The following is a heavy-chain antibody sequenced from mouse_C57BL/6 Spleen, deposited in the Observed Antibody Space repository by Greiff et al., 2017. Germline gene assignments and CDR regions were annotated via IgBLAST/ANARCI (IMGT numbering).Heavy chain of an antibody. CDR2: IYPGDGDT. CDR3: ARYYVDY. J-gene: IGHJ2*01. CDR1: GYAFSSSW. Sequence: QVQLKESGPELVKPGASVKISCKASGYAFSSSWMNWVKQRPGKGLEWIGRIYPGDGDTNYNGKFKGKATLTADKASSTAYMQLSRLTSEDSAVYCCARYYVDYWGQGTTLTVSS. V-gene: IGHV1-82*01.